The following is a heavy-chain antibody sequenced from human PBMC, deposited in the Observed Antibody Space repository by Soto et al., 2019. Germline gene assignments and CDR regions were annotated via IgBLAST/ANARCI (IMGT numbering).Heavy chain of an antibody. J-gene: IGHJ4*02. Sequence: QVQLVQSGAEVKKPGSSVKLSCKASGDSFHTFAVTWVRQAPGQGLEWMGGIIPNFDTPNYAQKFQGRVTIIADKSTSTPYMELSSLRSEDTAVYYCARPYYDSSGYYLWDFDYWGQGTLVTVSS. CDR2: IIPNFDTP. D-gene: IGHD3-22*01. CDR1: GDSFHTFA. CDR3: ARPYYDSSGYYLWDFDY. V-gene: IGHV1-69*06.